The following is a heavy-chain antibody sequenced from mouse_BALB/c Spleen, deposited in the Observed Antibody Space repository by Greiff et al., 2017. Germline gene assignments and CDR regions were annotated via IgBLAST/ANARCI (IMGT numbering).Heavy chain of an antibody. CDR1: GFSLTSYG. V-gene: IGHV2-4-1*01. CDR2: IWSGGST. J-gene: IGHJ2*01. CDR3: ARVYYGSSYYFDY. D-gene: IGHD1-1*01. Sequence: QVQLQQSGPGLVQPSQSLSITCTVSGFSLTSYGVHWVRQSPGKGLEWLGVIWSGGSTDYNAAFISRLSISKDNSKSQVFFKMNSLQADDTAIYYFARVYYGSSYYFDYWGQGTTLTVSS.